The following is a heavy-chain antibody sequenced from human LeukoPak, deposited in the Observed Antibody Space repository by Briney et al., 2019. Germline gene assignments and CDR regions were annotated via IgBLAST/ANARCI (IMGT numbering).Heavy chain of an antibody. Sequence: SETLSLTCTVSGGSISSGGYYWSWIRQHPGKGLEWIGYIYYSGSTYYNPSLKSRVTISVDTSKNQFSLKLSSVTAADTAVYYCARGEVLGGYYDSSEAGAFDIWGQGTMVTVSS. CDR3: ARGEVLGGYYDSSEAGAFDI. CDR2: IYYSGST. V-gene: IGHV4-31*03. CDR1: GGSISSGGYY. D-gene: IGHD3-22*01. J-gene: IGHJ3*02.